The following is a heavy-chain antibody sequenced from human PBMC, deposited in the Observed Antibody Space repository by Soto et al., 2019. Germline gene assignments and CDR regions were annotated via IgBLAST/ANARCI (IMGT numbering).Heavy chain of an antibody. CDR1: GGTFPYHA. D-gene: IGHD3-16*01. CDR3: ARVAYTSRATHWFDC. J-gene: IGHJ5*01. V-gene: IGHV1-69*01. CDR2: IIPIFGTT. Sequence: GAAVPVSCKATGGTFPYHAVRWVRQARGQGLEWMGDIIPIFGTTNDAQKFQGRVTIAADDSTSTGYMELTNLRSEDTALYYCARVAYTSRATHWFDCWGQGTLVTVSS.